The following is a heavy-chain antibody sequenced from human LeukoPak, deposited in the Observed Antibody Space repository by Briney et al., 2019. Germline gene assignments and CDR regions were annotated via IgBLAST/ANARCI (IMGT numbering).Heavy chain of an antibody. CDR3: ARHGYYYDSSGYFESPVDAFDT. D-gene: IGHD3-22*01. Sequence: ETLSLTCAVSGYSISSGYYWGWIRQPPGKGLGWIGSIYHSGSTYYNPSLKSRVTISVDTSKNQFSLKPSSVTAADTAVYYCARHGYYYDSSGYFESPVDAFDTWGQGTMVTVSS. CDR1: GYSISSGYY. V-gene: IGHV4-38-2*01. CDR2: IYHSGST. J-gene: IGHJ3*02.